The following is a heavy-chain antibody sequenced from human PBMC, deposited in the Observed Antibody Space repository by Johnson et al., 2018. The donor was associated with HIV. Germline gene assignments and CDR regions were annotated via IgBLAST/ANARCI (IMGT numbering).Heavy chain of an antibody. V-gene: IGHV3-11*04. CDR2: ISSSGRTI. D-gene: IGHD3-9*01. CDR1: GFAFDDYA. Sequence: QVQLVESGGVVVQPGGSLRLSCAVSGFAFDDYAMHWIRQAPGKGLESISYISSSGRTIYYADSVKGRFTMSRDNAKKSLYLQMNSLRAEDTAVYYCAREEGTDILTRGDAFDIWGQGTMVTVSS. J-gene: IGHJ3*02. CDR3: AREEGTDILTRGDAFDI.